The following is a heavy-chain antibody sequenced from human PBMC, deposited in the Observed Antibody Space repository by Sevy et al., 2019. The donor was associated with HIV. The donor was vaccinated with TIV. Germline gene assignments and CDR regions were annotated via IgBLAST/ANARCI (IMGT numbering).Heavy chain of an antibody. J-gene: IGHJ5*02. CDR2: ISAYNGNT. Sequence: ASVKVSCKASGYTFTSYGISWVRQAPGQGLEWMGWISAYNGNTNYAQKLQGRVTMTTDTSTSTAYMELGSLRSDDTAVYYCARDSAGIVATTKELTFPNWFDPWGQGTLVTVSS. D-gene: IGHD5-12*01. CDR3: ARDSAGIVATTKELTFPNWFDP. V-gene: IGHV1-18*01. CDR1: GYTFTSYG.